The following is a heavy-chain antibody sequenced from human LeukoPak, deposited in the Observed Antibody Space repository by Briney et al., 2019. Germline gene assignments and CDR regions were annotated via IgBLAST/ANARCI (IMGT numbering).Heavy chain of an antibody. CDR3: ARGGLEAYFDY. CDR1: GYXFTGYY. V-gene: IGHV1-2*02. CDR2: INSNSGGT. D-gene: IGHD3-10*01. Sequence: ASVKVSCKASGYXFTGYYIHWVRQAPGQGLEWMGWINSNSGGTNYAQKFQGRVTMTRDTSISTAYMDLSRLRSDDMAVYYCARGGLEAYFDYWGQGILVTVSS. J-gene: IGHJ4*02.